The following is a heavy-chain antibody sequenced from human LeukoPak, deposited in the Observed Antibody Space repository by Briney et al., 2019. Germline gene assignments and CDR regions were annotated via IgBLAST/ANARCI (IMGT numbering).Heavy chain of an antibody. D-gene: IGHD1-1*01. CDR1: GFTFSDYY. J-gene: IGHJ4*02. V-gene: IGHV3-11*01. Sequence: PGGALRLSCAASGFTFSDYYMSWIGQAPGKGVEGDSYISSSGSTIYYADSVKGRFTISRDNAKNSLYLQMNSLGAEDTAVYYCARPGTGTKSDYWGQGTLVTVSS. CDR3: ARPGTGTKSDY. CDR2: ISSSGSTI.